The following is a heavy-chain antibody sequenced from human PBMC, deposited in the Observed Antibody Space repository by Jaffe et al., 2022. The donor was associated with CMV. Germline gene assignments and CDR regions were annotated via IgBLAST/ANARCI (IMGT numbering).Heavy chain of an antibody. CDR2: IRSKANSYAT. CDR3: TINWNDPFDY. J-gene: IGHJ4*02. CDR1: GFTFSGSA. D-gene: IGHD1-20*01. Sequence: EVQLVESGGGLVQPGGSLKLSCAASGFTFSGSAMHWVRQASGKGLEWVGRIRSKANSYATAYAASVKGRFTISRDDSKNTAYLQMNSLKTEDTAVYYCTINWNDPFDYWGQGTLVTVSS. V-gene: IGHV3-73*01.